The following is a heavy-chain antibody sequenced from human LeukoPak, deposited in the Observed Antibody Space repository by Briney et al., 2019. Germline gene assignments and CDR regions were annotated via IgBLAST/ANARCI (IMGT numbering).Heavy chain of an antibody. J-gene: IGHJ6*03. CDR3: AKLPQGGGDHYYIEV. Sequence: QAGGSLRLSCAASGFTFSSYAMSWVRQAPGKGLEWVSGISGSGGSTYYADSVKGRFTISRDNSKNTLFLQMNSLRAEDTAVYFCAKLPQGGGDHYYIEVWGKGTTVTVSS. CDR1: GFTFSSYA. D-gene: IGHD2-21*02. V-gene: IGHV3-23*01. CDR2: ISGSGGST.